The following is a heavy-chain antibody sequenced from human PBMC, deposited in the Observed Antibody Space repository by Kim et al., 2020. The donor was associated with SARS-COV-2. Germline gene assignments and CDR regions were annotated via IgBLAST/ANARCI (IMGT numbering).Heavy chain of an antibody. CDR3: ARLEYYYYYGMDV. J-gene: IGHJ6*02. V-gene: IGHV4-39*01. Sequence: SSPSLKSRVTISVDTSKNQFSRKLSSVTAADTAVYYCARLEYYYYYGMDVWGQGTTVTVSS.